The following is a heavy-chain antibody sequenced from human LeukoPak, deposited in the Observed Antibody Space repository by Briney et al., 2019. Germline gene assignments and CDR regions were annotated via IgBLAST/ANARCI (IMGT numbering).Heavy chain of an antibody. CDR1: GYTFTSYG. D-gene: IGHD4-17*01. CDR2: ISAYNGNT. V-gene: IGHV1-18*01. CDR3: ARDRVRYGDYEH. Sequence: ASVKVSCKASGYTFTSYGISWVRQAPGQGLEWMGWISAYNGNTNYAQKLQGRVAMTTDTSTSTAYMELRSLRSDDTAVYYCARDRVRYGDYEHWGQGTLVTVSS. J-gene: IGHJ4*02.